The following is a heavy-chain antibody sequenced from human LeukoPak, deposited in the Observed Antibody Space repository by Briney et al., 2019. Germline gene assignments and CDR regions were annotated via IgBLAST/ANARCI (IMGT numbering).Heavy chain of an antibody. D-gene: IGHD6-19*01. J-gene: IGHJ4*02. CDR2: IYHSGST. Sequence: PSETLSLTCTVSGYSISSGYYWGWIRQPPGKGLEWIGSIYHSGSTYYNPSLKSRVTISVDTSKNQFSLKLSPVTAADTAVYYCARLSSGDGVPLDYWGREPWSPSPQ. V-gene: IGHV4-38-2*02. CDR3: ARLSSGDGVPLDY. CDR1: GYSISSGYY.